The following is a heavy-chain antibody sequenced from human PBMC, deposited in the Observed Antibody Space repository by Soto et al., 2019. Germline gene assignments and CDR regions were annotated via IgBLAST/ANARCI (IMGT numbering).Heavy chain of an antibody. J-gene: IGHJ4*02. D-gene: IGHD4-4*01. CDR1: GFTFSSYA. Sequence: EVQLLESGGGLVQPGGSLRLSCAASGFTFSSYAMSWVRQAPGKGLEWVSAISGSGGSTYYADSVKGRFTISRDNSKNTLYLQMNSLRAEDTAVYYGAKNPTHSSGYSNDVKDYWGQGTLVTVSS. CDR2: ISGSGGST. CDR3: AKNPTHSSGYSNDVKDY. V-gene: IGHV3-23*01.